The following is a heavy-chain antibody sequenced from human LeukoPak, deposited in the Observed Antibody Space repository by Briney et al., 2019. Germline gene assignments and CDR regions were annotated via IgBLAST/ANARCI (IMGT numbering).Heavy chain of an antibody. CDR1: GFTVSSNY. Sequence: GGSLRLSCAASGFTVSSNYMSWVRQAPGKGLEWVSVIYSGGSTYYADSVKGRFNISRHNSKNTLYLQMNSLRAEDTAVYYCARDRGLTVTTNSDYYYGMDVWSQGTTVTVSS. J-gene: IGHJ6*02. CDR3: ARDRGLTVTTNSDYYYGMDV. CDR2: IYSGGST. D-gene: IGHD4-17*01. V-gene: IGHV3-53*04.